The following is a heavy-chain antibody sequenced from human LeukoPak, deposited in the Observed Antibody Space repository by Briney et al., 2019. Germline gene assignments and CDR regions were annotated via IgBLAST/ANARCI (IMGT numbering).Heavy chain of an antibody. J-gene: IGHJ4*02. Sequence: GASVKVSCKASGYTFTSYDINWVRQATGQGLEWMGWMNPNSGNTGYAQKFQGRVTMTRNTSISTAYVELSSLRSEDTAVYYCAREEDTAMVPGYWGQGTLVTVSS. CDR3: AREEDTAMVPGY. CDR1: GYTFTSYD. V-gene: IGHV1-8*01. CDR2: MNPNSGNT. D-gene: IGHD5-18*01.